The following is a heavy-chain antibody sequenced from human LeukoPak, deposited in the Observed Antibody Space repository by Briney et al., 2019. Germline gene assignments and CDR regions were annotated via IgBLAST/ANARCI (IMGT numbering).Heavy chain of an antibody. J-gene: IGHJ3*02. CDR1: GGSISSYY. CDR2: IYYSVST. D-gene: IGHD2-15*01. Sequence: PSETLSLTCTVSGGSISSYYWSWIRQPPGKGLEWIGYIYYSVSTNYNPSLKSRVTMSVDTSKNQFSLKLSSVTAADTAVYYCARADCSGGSCYAFDIWGQGTMVTVSS. V-gene: IGHV4-59*01. CDR3: ARADCSGGSCYAFDI.